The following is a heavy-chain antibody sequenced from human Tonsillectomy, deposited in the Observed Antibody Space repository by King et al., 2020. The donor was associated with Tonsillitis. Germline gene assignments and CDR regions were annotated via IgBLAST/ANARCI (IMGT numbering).Heavy chain of an antibody. Sequence: VQLQESGPGLVKPSQTLSLICSVSGGSIRTGDFYWSWIRQPPGKGLEWIGYIYYSGTTYDHPSLQGRVSMSVYASKNQISLKFRSVTAADTAVYYCARGEGTTGGFDYWGQGTLVTVSS. V-gene: IGHV4-30-4*01. CDR1: GGSIRTGDFY. J-gene: IGHJ4*02. D-gene: IGHD1-7*01. CDR3: ARGEGTTGGFDY. CDR2: IYYSGTT.